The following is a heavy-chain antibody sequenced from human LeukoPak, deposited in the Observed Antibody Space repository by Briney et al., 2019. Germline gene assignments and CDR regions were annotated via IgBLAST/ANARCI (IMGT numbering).Heavy chain of an antibody. Sequence: GGSLRLSCAASGFTFNTYGMNWVRQAPGKGLEWVSAISGSGGSTYYADSMKGRFTISRDNSKNSLYLQMNSLRAEDTAVYYCASRYCSGGSCYFDYWGQGTLVTVSS. CDR3: ASRYCSGGSCYFDY. J-gene: IGHJ4*02. CDR1: GFTFNTYG. D-gene: IGHD2-15*01. V-gene: IGHV3-23*01. CDR2: ISGSGGST.